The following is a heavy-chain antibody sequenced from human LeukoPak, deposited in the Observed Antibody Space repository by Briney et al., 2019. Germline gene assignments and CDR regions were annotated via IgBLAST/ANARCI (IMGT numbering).Heavy chain of an antibody. D-gene: IGHD3-22*01. V-gene: IGHV3-23*01. CDR1: GFTFSSYA. Sequence: GGSLRLSCAASGFTFSSYAMSWVRQAPGKGLEWVSAISGSGDKTYSADSVKGRFTISRDNSKNTLYLQMNSLRAEDTAVYYCAKEYDSSGFFDYWGQGTLVTVSS. CDR2: ISGSGDKT. J-gene: IGHJ4*02. CDR3: AKEYDSSGFFDY.